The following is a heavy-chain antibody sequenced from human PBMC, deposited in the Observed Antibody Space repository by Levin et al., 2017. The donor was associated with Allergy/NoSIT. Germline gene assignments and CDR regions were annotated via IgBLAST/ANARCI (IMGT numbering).Heavy chain of an antibody. CDR2: ISYDGSNK. D-gene: IGHD6-13*01. V-gene: IGHV3-30*04. CDR1: GFTFSSYA. J-gene: IGHJ6*02. Sequence: GESLKISCAASGFTFSSYAMHWVRQAPGKGLEWVAVISYDGSNKYYADSVKGRFTISRDNSKNTLYLQMNSLRAEDTAVYYCARDQGGRYSSSWYPYYYYGMDVWGQGTTVTVSS. CDR3: ARDQGGRYSSSWYPYYYYGMDV.